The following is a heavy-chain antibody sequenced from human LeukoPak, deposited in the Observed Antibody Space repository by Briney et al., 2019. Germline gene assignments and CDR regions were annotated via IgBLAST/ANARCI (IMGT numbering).Heavy chain of an antibody. CDR3: ASSYSSSSGLVFDY. CDR1: GGSISSYY. Sequence: PSETLSLTCTVSGGSISSYYWSWIRQPAGKGLEWIGRIYTSGSTNYNPSLKCRVTMSVDTSTNQFSRKLSSVTAADTAVYYCASSYSSSSGLVFDYWGQGTLVTVSS. V-gene: IGHV4-4*07. D-gene: IGHD6-6*01. J-gene: IGHJ4*02. CDR2: IYTSGST.